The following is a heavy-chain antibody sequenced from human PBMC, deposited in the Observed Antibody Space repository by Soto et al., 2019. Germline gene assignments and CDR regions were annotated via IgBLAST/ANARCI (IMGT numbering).Heavy chain of an antibody. Sequence: QVQLQESGPGLVKPSETLSLTCTVSGASLNSDYWSWIRQSQGKGLEGIGYIYHMGGTDYNPSLKSRVTISIDKSKNQFSLNLRSVTAADTAVYFCARFTYKSGFNWFDPWGQGTQVTVSS. J-gene: IGHJ5*02. CDR3: ARFTYKSGFNWFDP. CDR2: IYHMGGT. V-gene: IGHV4-59*03. D-gene: IGHD5-12*01. CDR1: GASLNSDY.